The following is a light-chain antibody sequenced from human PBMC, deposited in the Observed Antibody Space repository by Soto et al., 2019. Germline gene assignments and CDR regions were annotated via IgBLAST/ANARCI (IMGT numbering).Light chain of an antibody. J-gene: IGKJ4*01. CDR2: AAS. V-gene: IGKV3-20*01. CDR3: QQYVRSPTT. Sequence: EIVLTQSPGTLSLSPGERATLSCRASQSISSTYLAWYQQKPGQAPRLLIYAASRRATGIPDRFSGSGSGTDFNLTISRLEPEDFAVFFCQQYVRSPTTFGGGTKVEIK. CDR1: QSISSTY.